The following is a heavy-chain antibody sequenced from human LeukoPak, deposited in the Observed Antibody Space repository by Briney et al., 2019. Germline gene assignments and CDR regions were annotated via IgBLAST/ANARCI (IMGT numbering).Heavy chain of an antibody. CDR1: GFTFSSYA. Sequence: GRSLRLSCAASGFTFSSYAMHWVRQAPGKGLEWVSAITASGGGTFYADSVKGRFTISRDNSKNTLYLQMNSLRAEDTAVYYCAREEGPLDYWGQGTLVTVSS. V-gene: IGHV3-23*01. CDR3: AREEGPLDY. J-gene: IGHJ4*02. CDR2: ITASGGGT.